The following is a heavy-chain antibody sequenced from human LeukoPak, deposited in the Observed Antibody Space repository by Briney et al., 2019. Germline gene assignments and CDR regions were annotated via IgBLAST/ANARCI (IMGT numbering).Heavy chain of an antibody. J-gene: IGHJ6*02. CDR1: GGSISSYY. D-gene: IGHD5-18*01. CDR3: ARDLVDTAMGYYYGMDV. CDR2: IYDSGST. Sequence: SETLSLTCTVSGGSISSYYWSWIRQPPGKGLEWIGYIYDSGSTNYNPSLKSRVTISVDTSKNQFSLKLSSVTAADTAVYYCARDLVDTAMGYYYGMDVWGQGTTVTVS. V-gene: IGHV4-59*01.